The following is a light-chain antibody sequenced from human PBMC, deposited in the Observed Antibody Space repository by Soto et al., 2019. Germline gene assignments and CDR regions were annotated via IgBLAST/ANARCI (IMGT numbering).Light chain of an antibody. CDR3: QQYNNWWT. V-gene: IGKV3-15*01. Sequence: EIVMTQSPATLSVSPGERATLSCRASQSVRSNLAWYQQKPGQAPRLLIYGASTRATAIPARFSGSGSGTEFTLTISSLQPEDFAVYYCQQYNNWWTFGQGTKVDIK. J-gene: IGKJ1*01. CDR1: QSVRSN. CDR2: GAS.